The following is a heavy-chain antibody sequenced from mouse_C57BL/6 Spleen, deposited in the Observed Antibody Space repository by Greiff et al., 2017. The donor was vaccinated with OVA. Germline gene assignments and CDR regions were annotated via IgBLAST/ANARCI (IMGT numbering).Heavy chain of an antibody. CDR2: IWTGGGT. V-gene: IGHV2-9-1*01. Sequence: VHLVESGPGLVAPSQSLSITCTVSGFSLTSYAISWVRQPPGKGLEWLGVIWTGGGTNYNSALKSRLSISKDNSKSQVFLKMNSLQTDDTARYYCARNKGSNWVLFDYWGQGTTLTVSS. D-gene: IGHD4-1*01. CDR1: GFSLTSYA. J-gene: IGHJ2*01. CDR3: ARNKGSNWVLFDY.